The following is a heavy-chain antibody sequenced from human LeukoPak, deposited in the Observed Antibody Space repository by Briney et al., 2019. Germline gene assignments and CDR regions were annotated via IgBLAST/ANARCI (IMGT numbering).Heavy chain of an antibody. CDR1: GFSFSDSP. J-gene: IGHJ4*02. CDR2: VRDRANSYAT. V-gene: IGHV3-73*01. D-gene: IGHD3-9*01. CDR3: TRQRPQTGTFDY. Sequence: PGGSLTLSCAASGFSFSDSPMHWVRHDSGKGLEWVGRVRDRANSYATGYAASVEGRFTISRDDSENTAYLQMNSLIIEDTAVYYCTRQRPQTGTFDYWGQGVLVTVSS.